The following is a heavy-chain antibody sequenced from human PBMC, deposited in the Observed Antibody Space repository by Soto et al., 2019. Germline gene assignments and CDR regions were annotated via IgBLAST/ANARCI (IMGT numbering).Heavy chain of an antibody. J-gene: IGHJ4*02. CDR3: ATLRSRWNIDY. D-gene: IGHD1-1*01. CDR1: GGSIGSGGYY. Sequence: PSETLSLTCTVSGGSIGSGGYYWGWIRQHPGKGLEWIGYIYYSGSTYYNPSLKSRVTISVDTSKNQFSLKLSSVTAADTAVYYCATLRSRWNIDYWGQGALVTVSS. V-gene: IGHV4-31*03. CDR2: IYYSGST.